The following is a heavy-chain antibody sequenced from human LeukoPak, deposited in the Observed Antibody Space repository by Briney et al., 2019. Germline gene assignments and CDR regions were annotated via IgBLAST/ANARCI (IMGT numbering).Heavy chain of an antibody. CDR1: GFTFSIHW. CDR3: ARVGEIGVAFDY. V-gene: IGHV3-74*01. J-gene: IGHJ4*02. CDR2: IDTDGSRT. Sequence: GGSLRLSCAASGFTFSIHWMHWVRQTPGKGLVWVSRIDTDGSRTNYADSVKGRFTISRDNSKNTLYLQMNSLRAEDTAVYYCARVGEIGVAFDYWGQGTLVTVSS. D-gene: IGHD2-21*01.